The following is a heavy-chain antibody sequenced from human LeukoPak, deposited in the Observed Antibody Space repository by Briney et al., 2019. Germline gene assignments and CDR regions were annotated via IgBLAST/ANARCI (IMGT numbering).Heavy chain of an antibody. V-gene: IGHV1-2*02. CDR2: INPNSGGT. CDR3: ARSAHYYDSSGYYFPTSFDAFDI. J-gene: IGHJ3*02. D-gene: IGHD3-22*01. CDR1: GYTFTGYY. Sequence: GASVKVSCKASGYTFTGYYMHWVRQAPGQGLEWMGWINPNSGGTNYAQKFQGKVTMTRDTSISTAYMELSRLRSDDTAVYYCARSAHYYDSSGYYFPTSFDAFDIWGQGTMVTVSS.